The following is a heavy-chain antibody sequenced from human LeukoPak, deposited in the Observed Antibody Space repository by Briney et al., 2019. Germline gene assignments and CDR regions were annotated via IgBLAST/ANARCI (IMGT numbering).Heavy chain of an antibody. CDR1: GFTFSSYA. J-gene: IGHJ4*02. CDR3: AKDSGRQPLLLDY. Sequence: PGGSLRLSCAASGFTFSSYAMSWVRQAPGKGLEWVSAISGSGGSTYYADSVKDRFTISRDNSKDTLYLQMNSLRAEDTAVYYCAKDSGRQPLLLDYWGQGTLVTVSS. D-gene: IGHD2-15*01. CDR2: ISGSGGST. V-gene: IGHV3-23*01.